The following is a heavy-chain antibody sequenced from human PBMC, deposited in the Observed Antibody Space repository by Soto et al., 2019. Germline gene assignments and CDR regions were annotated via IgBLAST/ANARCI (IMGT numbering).Heavy chain of an antibody. CDR2: IKQDGSEI. CDR3: AKSLSAIPGDS. J-gene: IGHJ4*02. V-gene: IGHV3-7*05. D-gene: IGHD2-2*01. Sequence: EVQLVESGGGLVRSGGSLRLSGAASGLTFISYGMSWVRQGPGKGPEWVANIKQDGSEIYYVDSVKGRFTISRDNAKSSLYLQMTSLRAEDTAVYHCAKSLSAIPGDSWGQGTLVTVSS. CDR1: GLTFISYG.